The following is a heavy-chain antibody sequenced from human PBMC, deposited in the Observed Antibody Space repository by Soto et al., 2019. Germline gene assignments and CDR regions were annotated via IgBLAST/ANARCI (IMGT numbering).Heavy chain of an antibody. J-gene: IGHJ4*02. CDR3: AKYCSSDVCFDY. D-gene: IGHD2-8*01. Sequence: EVQLVESGGGLVQPGGALRLSCASSGFTFSSCSMNWVRQAPGKGLEWVSFISGSGDTQYYADSVKGRFTISRDNAKNSLYLQMSSLRDEDTAVYYWAKYCSSDVCFDYWGQGTLVTVSS. V-gene: IGHV3-48*02. CDR2: ISGSGDTQ. CDR1: GFTFSSCS.